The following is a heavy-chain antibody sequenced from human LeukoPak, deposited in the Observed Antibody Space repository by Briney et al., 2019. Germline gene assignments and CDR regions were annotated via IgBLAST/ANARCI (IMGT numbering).Heavy chain of an antibody. Sequence: GGSLRLSCAASGFNFNNYAMHWVRQAPGKGPEWVAVIWHDGRDEFYVDSVKGRFTVSRDNSQSTLYLQMNSLRNEDTAVYYCARIVYDFWSPRYPLALKYWGQGTPVIVSS. CDR1: GFNFNNYA. J-gene: IGHJ4*02. D-gene: IGHD3-3*01. V-gene: IGHV3-33*08. CDR3: ARIVYDFWSPRYPLALKY. CDR2: IWHDGRDE.